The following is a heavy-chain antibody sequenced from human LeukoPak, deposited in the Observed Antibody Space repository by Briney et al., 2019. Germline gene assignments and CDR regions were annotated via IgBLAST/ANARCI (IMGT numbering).Heavy chain of an antibody. CDR1: GGSISSGGYY. J-gene: IGHJ4*02. D-gene: IGHD2-15*01. V-gene: IGHV4-31*03. CDR3: AFISGGGYCSGGSCQPSFYFDY. Sequence: SQTLSLTCTVSGGSISSGGYYWSWIRQHPGKGLEWIGYIYYSGSTYYNPSLKSRVTISVDTSKNQFSLKLSSVTAADTAVYYCAFISGGGYCSGGSCQPSFYFDYWGQGTLVTVSS. CDR2: IYYSGST.